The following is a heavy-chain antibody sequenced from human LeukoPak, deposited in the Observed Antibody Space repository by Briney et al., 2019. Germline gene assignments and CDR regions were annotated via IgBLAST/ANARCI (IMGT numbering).Heavy chain of an antibody. J-gene: IGHJ4*02. CDR3: AKGTMDGGQYYYDTS. CDR1: GFTFSSYA. V-gene: IGHV3-23*01. D-gene: IGHD3-22*01. Sequence: GGSLRLSCAASGFTFSSYAMSWVRQAPGKGLEWVSAISGSGGSTYYADSVKGRFTISRDNSKNTLYLQMNSLRAEDTAVYYCAKGTMDGGQYYYDTSGGQGALVTVST. CDR2: ISGSGGST.